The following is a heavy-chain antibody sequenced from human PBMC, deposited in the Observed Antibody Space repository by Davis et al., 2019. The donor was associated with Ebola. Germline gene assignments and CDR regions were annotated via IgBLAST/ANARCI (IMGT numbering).Heavy chain of an antibody. CDR2: IIPIFGTA. J-gene: IGHJ5*02. CDR1: GYTFSGYE. CDR3: ERASGGVGKYGGTVGP. D-gene: IGHD3-16*01. V-gene: IGHV1-69*05. Sequence: AASVKVSCKAAGYTFSGYEINWVRQAPGQGLEWMGGIIPIFGTANYAQKFQGRVIMTRDTSANMVYMELTSLRPEDTAVYYCERASGGVGKYGGTVGPWGQGTLVTVSS.